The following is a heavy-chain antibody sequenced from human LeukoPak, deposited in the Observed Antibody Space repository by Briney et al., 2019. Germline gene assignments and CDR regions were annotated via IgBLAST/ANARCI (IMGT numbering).Heavy chain of an antibody. J-gene: IGHJ4*02. V-gene: IGHV1-46*01. CDR2: INPSGGST. CDR1: GYIFSSYY. D-gene: IGHD1-26*01. CDR3: ARDSPISGSYYGGLGY. Sequence: GASVKVSCKASGYIFSSYYMNWVRQAPGQGLEWMGIINPSGGSTSYVLKFQGRVTMTRDTSTSTVYMELSSLRSEDTAVYYCARDSPISGSYYGGLGYWGQGTLVTVSS.